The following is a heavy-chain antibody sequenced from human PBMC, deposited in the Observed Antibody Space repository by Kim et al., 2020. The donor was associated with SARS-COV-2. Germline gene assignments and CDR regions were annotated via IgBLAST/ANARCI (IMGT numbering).Heavy chain of an antibody. V-gene: IGHV3-33*05. Sequence: GGSLRLSCAASGFTFSSYGMHWVRQAPGKGLEWVAVISYDGSNKYYADSVKGRFTISRDNSKNTLYLQMNSLRAEDTAVYYCARDPGDSSSWYFDYWGQG. J-gene: IGHJ4*02. CDR2: ISYDGSNK. CDR3: ARDPGDSSSWYFDY. CDR1: GFTFSSYG. D-gene: IGHD6-13*01.